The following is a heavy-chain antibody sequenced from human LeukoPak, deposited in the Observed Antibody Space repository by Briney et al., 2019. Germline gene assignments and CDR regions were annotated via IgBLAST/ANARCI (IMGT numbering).Heavy chain of an antibody. CDR1: GYTLTTYG. CDR3: ARDLIAVRPGWFDP. J-gene: IGHJ5*02. CDR2: ISAYNGNT. Sequence: ASVKVSCKASGYTLTTYGISWVRLAPGQGLEWMGWISAYNGNTNYAQQFQGRVTMTTDTSMSTAYMELRSLRSDDTAVYYCARDLIAVRPGWFDPWGQGSLVTVSS. D-gene: IGHD6-6*01. V-gene: IGHV1-18*01.